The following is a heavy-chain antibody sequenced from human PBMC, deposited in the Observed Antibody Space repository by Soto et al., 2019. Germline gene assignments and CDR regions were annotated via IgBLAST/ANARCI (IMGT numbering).Heavy chain of an antibody. CDR1: GDSISSSSYY. V-gene: IGHV4-39*01. CDR3: ARSGGLPHIDY. CDR2: IYYSGST. D-gene: IGHD3-10*01. J-gene: IGHJ4*02. Sequence: QLQLQESGPGLVKPSETLSLTCTVSGDSISSSSYYWGWIRQPPGKGLEWIGSIYYSGSTDYNPSLKSRVTISVDTSKNQFSLKLTSVTAADTAVHYCARSGGLPHIDYWGQGTLVTVSS.